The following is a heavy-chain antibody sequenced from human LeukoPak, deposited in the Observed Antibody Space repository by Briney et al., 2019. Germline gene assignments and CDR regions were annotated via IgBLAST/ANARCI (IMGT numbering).Heavy chain of an antibody. CDR1: GFTFSSYD. CDR2: IWYDGSNK. J-gene: IGHJ4*02. D-gene: IGHD3-10*01. CDR3: ASLGPGSGSYSSDY. V-gene: IGHV3-33*01. Sequence: GGSLRLSCAAYGFTFSSYDMHWVRQAPGKGLEWVAVIWYDGSNKYYADSVKGRFTISRDNSKNTLYLQMNSLRAEDTAVYYCASLGPGSGSYSSDYWGQGTLVTVSS.